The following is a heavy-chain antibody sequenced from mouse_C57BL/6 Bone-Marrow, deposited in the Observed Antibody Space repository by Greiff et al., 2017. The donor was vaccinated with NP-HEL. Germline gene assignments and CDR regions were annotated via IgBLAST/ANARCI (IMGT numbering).Heavy chain of an antibody. CDR1: GFSFNTYA. D-gene: IGHD1-1*01. CDR2: IRSKSNNYAT. V-gene: IGHV10-1*01. CDR3: VGSYGISSYRDAMDY. Sequence: EVMLVESGGGLVQPKGSLKLSCAASGFSFNTYAMNWVRQAPGKGLEWVARIRSKSNNYATYYADSVKDRFNISKDDSESMLYLQMNNLKTDDTAMYYCVGSYGISSYRDAMDYWGQGTSVTVSS. J-gene: IGHJ4*01.